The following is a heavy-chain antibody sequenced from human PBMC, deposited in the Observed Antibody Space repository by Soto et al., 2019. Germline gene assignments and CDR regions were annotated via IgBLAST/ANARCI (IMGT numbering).Heavy chain of an antibody. CDR2: IYYNGNT. CDR3: ARSNWYSEY. CDR1: GGSISNHY. J-gene: IGHJ4*02. D-gene: IGHD7-27*01. V-gene: IGHV4-59*11. Sequence: QVQLQESGPGLVKPSETLSLTCTVSGGSISNHYWSWIRQPPGKGLEWIGYIYYNGNTNYNPSLTSRVTMSLDTSKNQFSLKLSSVTAADTAVYYCARSNWYSEYWGQGTLVTVSS.